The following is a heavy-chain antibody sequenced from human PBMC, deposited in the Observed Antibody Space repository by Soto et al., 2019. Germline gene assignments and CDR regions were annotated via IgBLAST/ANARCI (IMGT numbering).Heavy chain of an antibody. CDR3: ARDPGGATGFDP. J-gene: IGHJ5*02. CDR1: GYSFTVDG. Sequence: QVRLGQSGAEVKRPGASVKVSCRTYGYSFTVDGISWVRQAPGQWLEWMGWMSTYTGDTNYARKFRGRVTMTTDISASTASMELRSLTSDDTAVYYCARDPGGATGFDPWGQGTLVIVST. D-gene: IGHD3-10*01. CDR2: MSTYTGDT. V-gene: IGHV1-18*01.